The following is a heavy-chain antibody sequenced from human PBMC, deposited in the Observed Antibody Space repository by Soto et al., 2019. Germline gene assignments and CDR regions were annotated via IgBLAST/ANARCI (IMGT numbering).Heavy chain of an antibody. J-gene: IGHJ6*02. Sequence: QVRLVESGGGVVQPGRSLRLSCAASGFTFSSYGMHWVRQAPGKGLEWVAVIWYDGSNKYYADSVKGRFTISRDNSKNTLYLQMNSLRAEDTAVYYCARAGPYGDYVAYYYGMDVWGQGTTVTVSS. CDR2: IWYDGSNK. V-gene: IGHV3-33*01. CDR3: ARAGPYGDYVAYYYGMDV. CDR1: GFTFSSYG. D-gene: IGHD4-17*01.